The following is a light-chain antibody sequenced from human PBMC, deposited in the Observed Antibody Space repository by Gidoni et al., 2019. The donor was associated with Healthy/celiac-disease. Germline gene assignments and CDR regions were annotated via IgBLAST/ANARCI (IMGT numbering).Light chain of an antibody. V-gene: IGKV3-15*01. Sequence: EIVMTQSPATLSVSPGERATLSCRASQSVSSNLAGYQQKPGQAPRLLIYGASTRATGIPARFGGSGSGTEFTLIISSLQSEDFAVDYCQQYNNWPKVTFGGGTKVEIK. CDR3: QQYNNWPKVT. CDR1: QSVSSN. CDR2: GAS. J-gene: IGKJ4*01.